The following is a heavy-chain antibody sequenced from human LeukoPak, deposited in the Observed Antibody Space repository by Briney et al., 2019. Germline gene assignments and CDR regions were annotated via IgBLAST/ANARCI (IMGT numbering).Heavy chain of an antibody. CDR3: ARDVGRIAARVRNWFDP. D-gene: IGHD6-6*01. V-gene: IGHV1-2*02. CDR1: GYTFTGYY. Sequence: ASVKVSCKASGYTFTGYYMHWVRQAPGQGLEWMGWINPNSGGTNYAQKFQGRVTMTRDTSISTAYMELSRLRSDDTAVYYCARDVGRIAARVRNWFDPWGQGTLVTVSP. J-gene: IGHJ5*02. CDR2: INPNSGGT.